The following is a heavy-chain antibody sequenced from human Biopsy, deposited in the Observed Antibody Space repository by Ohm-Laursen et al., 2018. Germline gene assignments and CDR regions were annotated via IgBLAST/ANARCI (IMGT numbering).Heavy chain of an antibody. CDR2: ISRSVSHI. D-gene: IGHD1-14*01. CDR3: ARGRTHLLPDHDWFDP. V-gene: IGHV3-21*06. CDR1: GFSLRNFT. Sequence: GSLRLSCAASGFSLRNFTINWFRQAPGKGLEWVSSISRSVSHILYAETLKGRFTSSRDNAKNSVYLQMNSLRVEDTGVYYCARGRTHLLPDHDWFDPWGQGTLVTVSS. J-gene: IGHJ5*02.